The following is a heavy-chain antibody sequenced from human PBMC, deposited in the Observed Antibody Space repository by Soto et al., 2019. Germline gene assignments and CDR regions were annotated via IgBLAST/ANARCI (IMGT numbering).Heavy chain of an antibody. J-gene: IGHJ4*02. V-gene: IGHV5-51*01. CDR2: IYPGDSDT. CDR3: ARNVNYSGYDTRPYYFDY. Sequence: GESLKISCKGSGYSFTSYWIGWVRQMPGKGLEWMGIIYPGDSDTRYSPSFQGQVTISADKSISTAYLQWSSLKASDTAMYYCARNVNYSGYDTRPYYFDYWGKGTLVTVS. D-gene: IGHD5-12*01. CDR1: GYSFTSYW.